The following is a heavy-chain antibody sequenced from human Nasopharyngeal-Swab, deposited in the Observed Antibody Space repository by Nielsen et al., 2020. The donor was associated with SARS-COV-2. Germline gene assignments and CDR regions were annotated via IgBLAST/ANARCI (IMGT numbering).Heavy chain of an antibody. CDR3: ARGEAAYYFDS. D-gene: IGHD6-13*01. J-gene: IGHJ4*02. Sequence: SETLSLTCTVSAGSVNTYYWSWIRQPPGKGLEWIGYIYYSGSTNYNPSLKSRVTISVATSKKQFSLKLSSVTAADTAVYYCARGEAAYYFDSWGQGTLVTVSS. CDR2: IYYSGST. V-gene: IGHV4-59*02. CDR1: AGSVNTYY.